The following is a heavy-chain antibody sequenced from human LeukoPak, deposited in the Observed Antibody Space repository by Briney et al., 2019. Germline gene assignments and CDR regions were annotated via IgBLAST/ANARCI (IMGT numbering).Heavy chain of an antibody. V-gene: IGHV1-18*01. J-gene: IGHJ4*02. CDR1: GYTFTSYG. CDR3: ARESHETREDY. D-gene: IGHD1-1*01. Sequence: ASVTVSCKASGYTFTSYGISWGRQAPGQGLEWMGWISANNGDTDYPPKLQDRVTMTTDTYTSTAYMELRSLRSDDTAMYYCARESHETREDYWGQGTLVTVSS. CDR2: ISANNGDT.